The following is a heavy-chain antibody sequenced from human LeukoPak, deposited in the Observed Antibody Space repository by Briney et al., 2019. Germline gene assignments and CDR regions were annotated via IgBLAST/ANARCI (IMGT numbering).Heavy chain of an antibody. D-gene: IGHD6-19*01. V-gene: IGHV3-23*01. CDR2: ISGSGGST. CDR1: GFTFSSYA. Sequence: GGSLRLSRAASGFTFSSYAMSWVRQAPGKGLEWVSAISGSGGSTYYADSVKGRFTISRDNSKNTLYLQMNSLRAEDTAVYYCAKDFWNSVAVAGTQFDYWGQGTLVTVSS. J-gene: IGHJ4*02. CDR3: AKDFWNSVAVAGTQFDY.